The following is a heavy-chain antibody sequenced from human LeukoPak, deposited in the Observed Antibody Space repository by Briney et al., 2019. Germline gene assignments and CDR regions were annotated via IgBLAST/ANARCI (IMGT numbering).Heavy chain of an antibody. D-gene: IGHD3-10*01. J-gene: IGHJ3*02. CDR3: ARGRAITMVRGVIKTDAFDI. V-gene: IGHV1-8*01. CDR1: GYTFTSYD. Sequence: ASVKVSCKASGYTFTSYDINWVRQATGQGLEWMGWMNPNSGNTGYAQKFQGRVTMTRDTSISTAYMELSSLRSEDTAVYYCARGRAITMVRGVIKTDAFDIWGQGTMVTVSS. CDR2: MNPNSGNT.